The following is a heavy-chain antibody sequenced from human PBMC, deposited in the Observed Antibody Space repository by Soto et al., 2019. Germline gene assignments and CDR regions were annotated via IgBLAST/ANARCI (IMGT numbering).Heavy chain of an antibody. CDR1: GFTFGSYG. CDR2: VSYDGSNK. V-gene: IGHV3-30*18. D-gene: IGHD4-17*01. Sequence: GGSLRLSCAASGFTFGSYGMHWVRQAPGKGLEWVAVVSYDGSNKYHADAVKGRFTISRDNSKNTLYLQMNSLIAEDTDVYYCANEAYHDYGDFDYWGQGTLVTVSS. J-gene: IGHJ4*02. CDR3: ANEAYHDYGDFDY.